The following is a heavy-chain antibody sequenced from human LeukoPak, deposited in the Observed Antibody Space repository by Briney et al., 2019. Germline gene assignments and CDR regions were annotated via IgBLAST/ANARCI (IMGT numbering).Heavy chain of an antibody. D-gene: IGHD5-18*01. V-gene: IGHV3-48*03. CDR1: GFTFSSYE. J-gene: IGHJ4*02. Sequence: PGGSLRLSCAASGFTFSSYEMHWVRQAPGKGLEWASHISSSSSIIHCADSVKGRFTISRDNAKNSLYLQMSSLRAEDTAVYYCARDRSYGSFNYWGQGTLVTVSS. CDR3: ARDRSYGSFNY. CDR2: ISSSSSII.